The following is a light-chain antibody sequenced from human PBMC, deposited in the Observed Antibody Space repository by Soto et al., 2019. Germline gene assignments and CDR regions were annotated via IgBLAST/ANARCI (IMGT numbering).Light chain of an antibody. J-gene: IGKJ2*01. V-gene: IGKV1-5*03. CDR1: QSISSW. CDR3: QQYNSYSPHP. Sequence: DIQMTQSPSTLSASVGDRVTITCRASQSISSWLAWYQQKPGKAPKLLIYKASSLESGVPSRFGGSGSGTEFTLTISSLQPDDFATFYCQQYNSYSPHPFGQGTKLEIK. CDR2: KAS.